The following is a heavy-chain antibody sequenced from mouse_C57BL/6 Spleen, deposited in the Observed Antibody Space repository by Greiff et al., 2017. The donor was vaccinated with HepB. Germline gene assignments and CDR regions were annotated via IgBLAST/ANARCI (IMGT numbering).Heavy chain of an antibody. J-gene: IGHJ1*03. V-gene: IGHV1-62-2*01. CDR2: FYPGSGSI. D-gene: IGHD1-1*01. CDR3: ARHEEGGLRSYWYFDV. CDR1: GYTFTEYT. Sequence: VQLQQSGAELVKPGASVKLSCKASGYTFTEYTIHWVKQRPGQGLEWIGWFYPGSGSIKYDEKFKDKATLTADKSSSTVYMELSRFTSEDSAVYFCARHEEGGLRSYWYFDVWGTGTTVTVSS.